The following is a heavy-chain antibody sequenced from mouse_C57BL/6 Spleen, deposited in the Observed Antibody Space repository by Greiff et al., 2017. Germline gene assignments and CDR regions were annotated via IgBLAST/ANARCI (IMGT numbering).Heavy chain of an antibody. V-gene: IGHV14-3*01. CDR1: GFNIKNSY. Sequence: EVQLLQSVAELVRPGASVKLSCTASGFNIKNSYMHWVKQRPEQGLEWIGWIDPANGKTKYAPKVQGEATITTDTSSNTAYLQISRLRSEDTAIYYCARGSSYDYWGQGTTLTVSS. D-gene: IGHD1-1*01. J-gene: IGHJ2*01. CDR3: ARGSSYDY. CDR2: IDPANGKT.